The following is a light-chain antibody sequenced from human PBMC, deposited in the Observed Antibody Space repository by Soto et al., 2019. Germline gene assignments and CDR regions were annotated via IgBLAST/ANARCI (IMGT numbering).Light chain of an antibody. CDR2: GAS. J-gene: IGKJ4*01. V-gene: IGKV3D-20*02. Sequence: EIVLTQSPGTLSLSPGEGATLSCRASQSVGGTFLAWYQQKGGQAPRLLIHGASNRASGIPDRFSGSGSGTDFTLTISRLEPEDFAVYYCQQRSNWQGTFGGGTKVDIK. CDR1: QSVGGTF. CDR3: QQRSNWQGT.